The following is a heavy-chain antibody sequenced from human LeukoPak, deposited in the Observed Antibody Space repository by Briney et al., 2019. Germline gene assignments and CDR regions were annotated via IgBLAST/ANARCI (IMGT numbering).Heavy chain of an antibody. Sequence: ASVKVSCKASGGTFSSYAISWVRQAPGQGLEWMGGIIPIFGTANYAQKFQGRVTITTDESTSTAYMELSSLRSEDTAVYYCARIGYCGGDCYNDYWGQGTLSPSPQ. V-gene: IGHV1-69*05. D-gene: IGHD2-21*02. CDR1: GGTFSSYA. CDR3: ARIGYCGGDCYNDY. CDR2: IIPIFGTA. J-gene: IGHJ4*02.